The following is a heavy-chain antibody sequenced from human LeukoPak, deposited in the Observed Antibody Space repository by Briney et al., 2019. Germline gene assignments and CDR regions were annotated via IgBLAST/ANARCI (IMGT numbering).Heavy chain of an antibody. J-gene: IGHJ4*02. V-gene: IGHV4-34*01. CDR3: AVVGATNFDY. D-gene: IGHD1-26*01. CDR1: GGSFSGYY. CDR2: INHGEST. Sequence: PSETLSLTCAVSGGSFSGYYWYWIRRPPGKGLEWIGEINHGESTNYNPSLKSRATLSVDTSKNQFSLKLTSVTAADTAVYYCAVVGATNFDYWGQGTLVTVSS.